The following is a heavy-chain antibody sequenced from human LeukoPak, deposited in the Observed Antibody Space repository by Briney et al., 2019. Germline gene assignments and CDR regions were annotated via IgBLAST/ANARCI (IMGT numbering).Heavy chain of an antibody. D-gene: IGHD6-19*01. CDR2: ISDSGGST. CDR3: AKMPVSYSSGWSTFDY. J-gene: IGHJ4*02. V-gene: IGHV3-23*01. CDR1: GFTFSSYA. Sequence: GGSLRLSCAASGFTFSSYAMSWVRQTPGKGLEWVSGISDSGGSTYYADSVKGRFTISRDNSKNTLYLQMNSLRAEDTAIYYCAKMPVSYSSGWSTFDYWGQGTLVTVSS.